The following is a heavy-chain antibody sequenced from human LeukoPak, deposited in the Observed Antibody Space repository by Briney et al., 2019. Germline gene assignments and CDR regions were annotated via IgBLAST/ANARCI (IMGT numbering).Heavy chain of an antibody. CDR3: AADSAAVPAAMLYYYYGMDV. D-gene: IGHD2-2*01. V-gene: IGHV1-58*01. CDR1: GFTFTSSA. J-gene: IGHJ6*02. Sequence: GTSVKVSCMASGFTFTSSAVQWVRQARGQRLEWIGWIVVGSGNTNYAQKFQERVTITRDMSTSTAYMELSSLRSEDTAVYYCAADSAAVPAAMLYYYYGMDVWGQGTTVTVSS. CDR2: IVVGSGNT.